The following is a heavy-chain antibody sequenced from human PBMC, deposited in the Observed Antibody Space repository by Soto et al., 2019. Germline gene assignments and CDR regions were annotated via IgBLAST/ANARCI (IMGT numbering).Heavy chain of an antibody. CDR3: ARPYYYYYGMDV. V-gene: IGHV3-11*01. CDR2: ISSSSDNI. CDR1: AFTFSDYY. Sequence: QVQLVESGGGLVKSGGSLRLSCAASAFTFSDYYMSWIRQAPGKGLECVSYISSSSDNIYYADSVKGRFTISRDNAKNSLYLQMNSLRAGDTAVDYCARPYYYYYGMDVWGQGTTVTVSS. J-gene: IGHJ6*02.